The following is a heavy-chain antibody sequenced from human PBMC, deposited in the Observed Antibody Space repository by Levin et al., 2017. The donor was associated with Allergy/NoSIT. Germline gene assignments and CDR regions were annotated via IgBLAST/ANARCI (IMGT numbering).Heavy chain of an antibody. CDR3: ARAKEKIYDYIWGSYSPFDY. J-gene: IGHJ4*02. CDR1: GFTFSSYS. V-gene: IGHV3-48*02. CDR2: ISSSSSTI. Sequence: GGSLRLSCAASGFTFSSYSMNWVRQAPGKGLEWVSYISSSSSTIYYADSVKGRFTISRDNAKNSLYLQMNSLRDEDTAVYYCARAKEKIYDYIWGSYSPFDYWGQGTLVTVSS. D-gene: IGHD3-16*01.